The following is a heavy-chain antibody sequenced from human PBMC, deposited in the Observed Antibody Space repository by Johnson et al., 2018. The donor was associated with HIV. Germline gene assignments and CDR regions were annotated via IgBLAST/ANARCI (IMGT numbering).Heavy chain of an antibody. CDR1: GFTFSSYW. V-gene: IGHV3-7*05. D-gene: IGHD3-10*01. Sequence: MLLVESGGGLVKPGGSLRLSCAASGFTFSSYWMSWVRQAPGKGLEWVANIKQDGSEKSYVYSLKGRFTISRDNAENSLYLQLNSLRTEDTALYYCAKDRYSYGSGAGIDAFDIWGQGTMVTVSS. CDR3: AKDRYSYGSGAGIDAFDI. J-gene: IGHJ3*02. CDR2: IKQDGSEK.